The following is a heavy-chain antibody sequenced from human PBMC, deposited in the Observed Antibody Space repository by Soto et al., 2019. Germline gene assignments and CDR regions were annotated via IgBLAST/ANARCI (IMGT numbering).Heavy chain of an antibody. CDR1: GGTFSSYA. J-gene: IGHJ5*02. Sequence: QVQLVQSGAEVKKPGSSVKVSCKASGGTFSSYAISWVRQAPGQGLEWMGGIIPIFGTANYAQKFQGRITITADDTPSTAYMELSSLRSEDTGVYYGARDDDRNHRDPWGQGTLVTVSS. V-gene: IGHV1-69*01. CDR3: ARDDDRNHRDP. CDR2: IIPIFGTA. D-gene: IGHD3-9*01.